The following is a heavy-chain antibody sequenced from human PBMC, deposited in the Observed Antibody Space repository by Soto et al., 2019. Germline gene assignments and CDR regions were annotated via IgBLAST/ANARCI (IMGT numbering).Heavy chain of an antibody. Sequence: QVQLVQSGAEVKKPGASVRVSCKASGYSFTRFGISWVRQAPGQGLEWVGRISTYNGNTKYAQKLQGRVTVSTDTYTSTDYMELMSLRSDDTAVYYCARDPQYICSPQVFDYWGQGTLLTVSS. CDR3: ARDPQYICSPQVFDY. D-gene: IGHD6-6*01. V-gene: IGHV1-18*01. CDR1: GYSFTRFG. J-gene: IGHJ4*02. CDR2: ISTYNGNT.